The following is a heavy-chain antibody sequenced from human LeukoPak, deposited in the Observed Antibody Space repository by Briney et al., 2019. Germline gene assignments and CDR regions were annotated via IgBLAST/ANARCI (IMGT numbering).Heavy chain of an antibody. CDR1: GFTFSSFS. J-gene: IGHJ4*02. D-gene: IGHD1-7*01. V-gene: IGHV3-48*04. CDR3: ARMNYVSSGWGAPFDY. CDR2: VRSGGTNT. Sequence: GGSLRLSCAASGFTFSSFSMNWVRQAPGKGLEWVSYVRSGGTNTDYTGSVKGRFTISRDNAKNSLYLQMNSLRAEDTAVYYCARMNYVSSGWGAPFDYWGQGTLVTVSS.